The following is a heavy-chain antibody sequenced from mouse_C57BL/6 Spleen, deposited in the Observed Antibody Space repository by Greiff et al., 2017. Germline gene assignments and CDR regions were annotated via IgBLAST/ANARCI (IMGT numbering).Heavy chain of an antibody. J-gene: IGHJ3*01. CDR2: IHPSDSDT. Sequence: KQRPGQGLEWIGRIHPSDSDTNYNQKFKGKATLTVDKSSSTAYMQLSSLTSEDSAVYYCAIGDDGYYGEVAYWGQGTLVTVSA. V-gene: IGHV1-74*01. CDR3: AIGDDGYYGEVAY. D-gene: IGHD2-3*01.